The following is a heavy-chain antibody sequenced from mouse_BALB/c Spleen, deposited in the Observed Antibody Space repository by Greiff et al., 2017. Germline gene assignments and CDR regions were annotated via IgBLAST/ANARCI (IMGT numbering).Heavy chain of an antibody. CDR3: ARGAYYGSSYEAYFDV. CDR2: IYPGDGDT. CDR1: GYAFSSYW. V-gene: IGHV1-80*01. Sequence: VQLQQSGAELVRPGSSVKISCKASGYAFSSYWMNWVKQRPGQGLEWIGQIYPGDGDTNYNGKFKGKATLTADKSSSTAYMQLSSLTSEDSAVYFCARGAYYGSSYEAYFDVWGAGTTVTVSS. D-gene: IGHD1-1*01. J-gene: IGHJ1*01.